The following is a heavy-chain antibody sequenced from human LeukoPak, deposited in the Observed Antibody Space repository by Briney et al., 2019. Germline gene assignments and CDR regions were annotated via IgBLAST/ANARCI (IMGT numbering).Heavy chain of an antibody. CDR3: ARDFYDYVWGSYGAFDI. CDR1: GGSISSYY. CDR2: IYYSGST. D-gene: IGHD3-16*01. Sequence: PSRTLSLTCTVSGGSISSYYWSWIRQPPGKGLEWIGYIYYSGSTNYNPSLKSRVTISVDTSKNQFSLKLSSVTAADTAVYYCARDFYDYVWGSYGAFDIWGQGTMVTVSS. V-gene: IGHV4-59*12. J-gene: IGHJ3*02.